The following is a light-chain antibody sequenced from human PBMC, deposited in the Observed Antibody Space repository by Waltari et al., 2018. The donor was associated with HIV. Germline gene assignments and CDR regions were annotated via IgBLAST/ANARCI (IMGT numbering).Light chain of an antibody. CDR2: YDS. CDR3: QVWDSSSDHVV. Sequence: SYVLTQPPPVSVAPGKPARITWGGNNIGSKSVHWYQQKPGQAPLLVIYYDSARPSGIPERFSGSNSGNTATLTISRVEAGDEADYYCQVWDSSSDHVVFGGGTNLTVL. V-gene: IGLV3-21*04. J-gene: IGLJ2*01. CDR1: NIGSKS.